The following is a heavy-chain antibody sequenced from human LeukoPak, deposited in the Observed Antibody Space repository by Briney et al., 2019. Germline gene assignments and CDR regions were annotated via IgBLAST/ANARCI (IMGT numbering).Heavy chain of an antibody. CDR1: GFTFSSYA. CDR2: ISGSGGST. V-gene: IGHV3-23*01. Sequence: GGSLRLSCAASGFTFSSYAMSWVRQAPGKGLEWVSAISGSGGSTYYADSVKGRFTISRDNSKNTLYLQMNSLRAEDTAVYYCARAVRGYSYARLGYYYYYMDVWGKGTTVTISS. J-gene: IGHJ6*03. D-gene: IGHD5-18*01. CDR3: ARAVRGYSYARLGYYYYYMDV.